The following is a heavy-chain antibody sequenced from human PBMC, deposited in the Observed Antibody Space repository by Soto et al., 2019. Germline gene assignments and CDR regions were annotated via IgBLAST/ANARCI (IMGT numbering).Heavy chain of an antibody. V-gene: IGHV3-53*01. CDR2: IYSSGTT. D-gene: IGHD6-19*01. J-gene: IGHJ4*02. Sequence: GGSLRLSCAASGFTVSFNYISWVRQAPGKGLEWVSVIYSSGTTYYADSVKGRFTISRDNSKNTLYLQMNSLRADDTAVYYCGRVKAVAGYYFDSWGQGALVTVSS. CDR1: GFTVSFNY. CDR3: GRVKAVAGYYFDS.